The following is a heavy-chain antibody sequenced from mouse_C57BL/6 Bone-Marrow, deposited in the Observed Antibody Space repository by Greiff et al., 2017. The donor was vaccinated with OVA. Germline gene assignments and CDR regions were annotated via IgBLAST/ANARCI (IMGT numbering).Heavy chain of an antibody. CDR2: ISSGGSYT. CDR1: GFTFSSYG. CDR3: ARQGNGVKRAWFAY. D-gene: IGHD2-2*01. J-gene: IGHJ3*01. Sequence: DVMLVESGGDLVKPGGSLKLSCAASGFTFSSYGMSWVRQTPDKRLEWVATISSGGSYTYYPDSVKGRFTISRDNAKNTLYLQMSSLKSEDTAMYYCARQGNGVKRAWFAYWGQGTLVTVSA. V-gene: IGHV5-6*02.